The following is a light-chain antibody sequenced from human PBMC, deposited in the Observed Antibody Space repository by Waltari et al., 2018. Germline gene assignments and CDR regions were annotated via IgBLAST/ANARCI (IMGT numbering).Light chain of an antibody. Sequence: QSALTQPPSASGSPGQSVTISCTGTGSDVAGYYSVSCYQHHPGQAPKVIIFEVSKRPSGVPDRFTGSKSGNTASLTVSGLQAEDEADYYCSSYAGSNNLVFGGGTKLTVL. CDR2: EVS. V-gene: IGLV2-8*01. CDR1: GSDVAGYYS. CDR3: SSYAGSNNLV. J-gene: IGLJ2*01.